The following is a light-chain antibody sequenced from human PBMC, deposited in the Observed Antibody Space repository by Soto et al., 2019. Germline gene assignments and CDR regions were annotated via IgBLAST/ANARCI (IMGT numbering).Light chain of an antibody. CDR3: QQYYSSPLP. V-gene: IGKV4-1*01. CDR1: QSVLSSSNYINY. Sequence: DIVLTQSPDSLAVSLGERATINCKSSQSVLSSSNYINYLAWFQQKPGQPPNLLIRGASTRESGVPDRFSGGGSGTDFTLPISSLQAEDVAVYYCQQYYSSPLPFGGGTKVEIK. J-gene: IGKJ4*01. CDR2: GAS.